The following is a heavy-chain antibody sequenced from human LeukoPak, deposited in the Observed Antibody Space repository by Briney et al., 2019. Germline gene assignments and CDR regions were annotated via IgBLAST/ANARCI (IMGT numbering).Heavy chain of an antibody. CDR3: ARVSIVYGMDV. CDR1: GGSISSDY. J-gene: IGHJ6*02. CDR2: MYYTGST. D-gene: IGHD3-3*02. Sequence: PSETLSLTCSVSGGSISSDYWSCIRQPPGKGLEWIGYMYYTGSTNYNPSLKSRVTISLATSKTQFSLKLSSVTAADTAVYYCARVSIVYGMDVWGQGTTVTVSS. V-gene: IGHV4-59*01.